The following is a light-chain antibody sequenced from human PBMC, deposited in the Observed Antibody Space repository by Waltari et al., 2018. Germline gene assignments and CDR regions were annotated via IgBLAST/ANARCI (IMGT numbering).Light chain of an antibody. Sequence: DIQMTQSPSTLSASVGDSVTITCRASQSISNWLAWYQQKPGKAPNLLIYKASSLESGVPSRFSGSGSGTEFTLTISSLQPDDFATYYCQQYNSYPWTFGQGTKVEIK. CDR3: QQYNSYPWT. J-gene: IGKJ1*01. V-gene: IGKV1-5*03. CDR1: QSISNW. CDR2: KAS.